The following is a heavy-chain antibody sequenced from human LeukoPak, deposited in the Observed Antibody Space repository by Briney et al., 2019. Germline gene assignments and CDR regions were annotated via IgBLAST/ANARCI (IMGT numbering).Heavy chain of an antibody. D-gene: IGHD6-13*01. V-gene: IGHV4-61*02. CDR2: IYTSGST. Sequence: SETLSLTCTVSGGSISSGSYYWSWIRQPAGKGLEWIGRIYTSGSTNYNPSLKSRVTMSVDTSKNQFSLKLSSVTAADTAVYYCARDPVAAAGNDAFDIWGQGTMVTVSS. CDR3: ARDPVAAAGNDAFDI. J-gene: IGHJ3*02. CDR1: GGSISSGSYY.